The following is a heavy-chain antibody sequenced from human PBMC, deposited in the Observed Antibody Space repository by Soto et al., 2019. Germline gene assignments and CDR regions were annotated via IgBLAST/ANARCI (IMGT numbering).Heavy chain of an antibody. CDR3: ARGGITMVRGVTGLLDY. CDR2: ISAYNGNT. J-gene: IGHJ4*02. CDR1: GYTFTSYG. V-gene: IGHV1-18*01. D-gene: IGHD3-10*01. Sequence: ASVKVSCKASGYTFTSYGISWVRQAPGQGLEWMGWISAYNGNTNYAQKLQGRVTMTTDTSTSTAYMERRSLRSDDTAVYYCARGGITMVRGVTGLLDYWGQGTLVTVSS.